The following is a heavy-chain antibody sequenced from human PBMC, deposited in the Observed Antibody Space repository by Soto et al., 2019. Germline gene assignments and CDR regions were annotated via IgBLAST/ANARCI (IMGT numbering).Heavy chain of an antibody. CDR3: ARDAYSSSWYPY. Sequence: QVQLVQSGAEVKRPGASVKLSCKASGYTFTNYGLTWVRQAPGQGLEWMGWVSGYDGNANYAHKFQGRVTMTTDTSTSTAYMELRNLRSDDTAVYYCARDAYSSSWYPYWGQGTLVTVSS. V-gene: IGHV1-18*01. D-gene: IGHD6-13*01. J-gene: IGHJ4*02. CDR2: VSGYDGNA. CDR1: GYTFTNYG.